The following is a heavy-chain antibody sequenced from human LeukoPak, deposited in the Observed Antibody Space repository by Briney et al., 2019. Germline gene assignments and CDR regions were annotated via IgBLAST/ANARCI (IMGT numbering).Heavy chain of an antibody. CDR1: GFTFSSYA. CDR2: ISGGGGST. CDR3: AKMESYYFDSSGYVGL. Sequence: PGGSLRLSCAASGFTFSSYAVSWVRQAPGKGLEWVSTISGGGGSTYYADSVQGRFTISRDNSKNTLYLQMNSLRAEDTALYYCAKMESYYFDSSGYVGLWGQGTMVTVSS. J-gene: IGHJ3*01. D-gene: IGHD3-22*01. V-gene: IGHV3-23*01.